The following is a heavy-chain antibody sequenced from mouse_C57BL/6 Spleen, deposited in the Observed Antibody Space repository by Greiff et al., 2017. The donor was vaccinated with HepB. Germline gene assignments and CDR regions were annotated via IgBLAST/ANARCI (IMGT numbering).Heavy chain of an antibody. D-gene: IGHD1-1*01. CDR2: ISYSGST. J-gene: IGHJ3*01. CDR1: GYSITSGYD. Sequence: VQLKESGPGMVKPSQSLSLTCTVTGYSITSGYDWHWIRHFPGNKLEWMGYISYSGSTNYNPSLKSRISITHDTSKNHFFLKLNSVTTEDTATYYCAREGTTVPFAYWGQGTLVTVSA. CDR3: AREGTTVPFAY. V-gene: IGHV3-1*01.